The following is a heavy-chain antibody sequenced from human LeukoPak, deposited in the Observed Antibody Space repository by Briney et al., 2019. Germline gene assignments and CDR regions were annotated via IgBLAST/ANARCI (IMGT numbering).Heavy chain of an antibody. CDR2: ISGDGGST. V-gene: IGHV3-43*02. J-gene: IGHJ4*02. Sequence: PGGSLRLSCAASGFTFSSYAMSWVRQAPGKGLEWVSLISGDGGSTYYADSVKGRFTISRDNSKNSLYLQMNSLRTEDTALYYCAKDGLITMVRGVIDYWGQGTLVTVSS. CDR1: GFTFSSYA. CDR3: AKDGLITMVRGVIDY. D-gene: IGHD3-10*01.